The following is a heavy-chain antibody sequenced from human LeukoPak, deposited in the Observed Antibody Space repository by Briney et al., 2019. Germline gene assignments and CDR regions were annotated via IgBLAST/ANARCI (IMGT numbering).Heavy chain of an antibody. CDR2: ISSRGTTI. V-gene: IGHV3-11*01. CDR1: GSTSSDYY. D-gene: IGHD3-22*01. Sequence: PGGSLRLSCAASGSTSSDYYMSWIRQAPGKGLEWVSYISSRGTTIYYADSVKGRFTISRDNAKNSLYLQMNSLRAEDTAVYYCARESYYYDSSGYYVYYFDYWGQGTLVTVSS. J-gene: IGHJ4*02. CDR3: ARESYYYDSSGYYVYYFDY.